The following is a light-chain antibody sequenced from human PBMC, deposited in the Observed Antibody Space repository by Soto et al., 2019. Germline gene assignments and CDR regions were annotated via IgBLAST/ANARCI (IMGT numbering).Light chain of an antibody. CDR2: DAS. Sequence: EILMTQSPAVLSVSPGERATLSCRASQSVSSYLAWYQQKPGQAPRLLIYDASYRATDIPPRFSGSGSGTDFTLTISSLEPEDSAVYYCQQRHMWPITFGQGTRREIK. CDR1: QSVSSY. J-gene: IGKJ5*01. V-gene: IGKV3-11*01. CDR3: QQRHMWPIT.